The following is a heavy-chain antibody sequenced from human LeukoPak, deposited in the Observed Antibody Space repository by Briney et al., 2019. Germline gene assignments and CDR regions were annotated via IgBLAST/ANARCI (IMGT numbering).Heavy chain of an antibody. V-gene: IGHV1-69*13. CDR3: ARGPTGVGSSGYIEY. D-gene: IGHD3-22*01. Sequence: ASVKVSCKASGGTFSSDAISWVRQAPGQGLEWMGGIIPIFATANYAQNFQGRVTISADESTSTAYMELSSLRSEDTAVYYCARGPTGVGSSGYIEYWGQGTLVTVSS. CDR1: GGTFSSDA. CDR2: IIPIFATA. J-gene: IGHJ4*02.